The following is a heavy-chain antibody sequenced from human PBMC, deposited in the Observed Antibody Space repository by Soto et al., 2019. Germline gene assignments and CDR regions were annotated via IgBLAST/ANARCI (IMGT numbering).Heavy chain of an antibody. V-gene: IGHV5-10-1*01. CDR2: IDPSDSYT. CDR1: GYSFTSYW. D-gene: IGHD2-2*01. CDR3: ARQGYCSSTSCFDY. Sequence: GESLKISCKGSGYSFTSYWISWVRQMPGKGLEWMGRIDPSDSYTNYSPSFQGHVTISADKFISTAYLQWSSLKASDTAMYYCARQGYCSSTSCFDYWGQGSRVTVSS. J-gene: IGHJ4*02.